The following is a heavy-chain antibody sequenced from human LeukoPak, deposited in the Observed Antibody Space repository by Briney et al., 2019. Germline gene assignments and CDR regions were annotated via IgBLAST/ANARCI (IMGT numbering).Heavy chain of an antibody. V-gene: IGHV3-33*01. Sequence: GGSLRLSCAASGFSFSSYGMHWVRQAPGEGREWEAVIWYDGSNKYYADSVKDRFNISRDNSKNTLYLQMNSLRAEETAVYYCAREAGYGGNDLDYGMDVWGQGTTVTVSS. J-gene: IGHJ6*02. CDR2: IWYDGSNK. D-gene: IGHD4-23*01. CDR3: AREAGYGGNDLDYGMDV. CDR1: GFSFSSYG.